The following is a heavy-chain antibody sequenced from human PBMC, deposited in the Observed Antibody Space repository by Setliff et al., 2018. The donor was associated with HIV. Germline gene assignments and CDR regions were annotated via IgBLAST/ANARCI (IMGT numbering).Heavy chain of an antibody. D-gene: IGHD5-12*01. CDR1: GYSISSDYY. CDR2: IYHSGST. J-gene: IGHJ4*02. Sequence: SETLSLTCSVSGYSISSDYYWGWLRQSPGKGLDWIGTIYHSGSTYYNPSLRSRITISVDTSKNQFSLKLTSVTAADTAVYYCARLSPQYSGYDSGAFGYWGQGTLVTVSS. CDR3: ARLSPQYSGYDSGAFGY. V-gene: IGHV4-38-2*01.